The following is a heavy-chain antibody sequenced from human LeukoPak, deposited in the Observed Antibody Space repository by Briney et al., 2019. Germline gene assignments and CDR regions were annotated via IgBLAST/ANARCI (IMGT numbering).Heavy chain of an antibody. V-gene: IGHV4-59*12. CDR2: IYYSGST. J-gene: IGHJ4*02. CDR3: ARDLLLRRSSICGY. Sequence: SETLSLTCTVSGGSISSYYWSWIRQPPGKGLEWIGYIYYSGSTNYNPSLKSRVTISVDTSKNQFSLKLSSVTAADTAVYYCARDLLLRRSSICGYWGQGTLVTVSS. D-gene: IGHD2-21*01. CDR1: GGSISSYY.